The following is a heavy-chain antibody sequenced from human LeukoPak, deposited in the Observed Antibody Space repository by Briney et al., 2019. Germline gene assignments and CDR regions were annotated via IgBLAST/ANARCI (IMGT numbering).Heavy chain of an antibody. CDR1: GFTFSSYA. CDR2: ISGSGGST. J-gene: IGHJ4*02. V-gene: IGHV3-23*01. CDR3: AKRGSPYYYDSSGYYRGSDFDY. D-gene: IGHD3-22*01. Sequence: GGSLRLSCAASGFTFSSYAMSWVRQAPGKGLEWVSAISGSGGSTYYADSVKGRFTISRDNSKNTLYLQMNSLRAEDTAVYYCAKRGSPYYYDSSGYYRGSDFDYWGQGTLVTVSS.